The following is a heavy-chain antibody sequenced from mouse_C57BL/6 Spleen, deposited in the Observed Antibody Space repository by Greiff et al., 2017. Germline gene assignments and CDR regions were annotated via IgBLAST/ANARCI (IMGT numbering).Heavy chain of an antibody. CDR1: GFTFSDYG. CDR2: ISSGSSTI. CDR3: ARTRYGSSDWYFDV. V-gene: IGHV5-17*01. Sequence: EVKLVESGGGLVKPGGSLKLSCAASGFTFSDYGMHWVRQAPEKGLEWVAYISSGSSTIYYADTVKGRFTISRDNAKNTLFLQMTSLRSEDTAMYDCARTRYGSSDWYFDVWGTGTTVTVSS. J-gene: IGHJ1*03. D-gene: IGHD1-1*01.